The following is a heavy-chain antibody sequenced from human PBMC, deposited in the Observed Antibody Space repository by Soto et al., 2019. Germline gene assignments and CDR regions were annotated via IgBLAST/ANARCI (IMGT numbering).Heavy chain of an antibody. CDR2: IRYDGSNI. J-gene: IGHJ4*02. CDR1: GFTFSGLG. V-gene: IGHV3-33*01. D-gene: IGHD1-26*01. Sequence: QVQLVESGGGVVQPGRSLRLSCAASGFTFSGLGMHWVRQAPGKGLEWVAVIRYDGSNIYYADAVKGRFTISRDNSKDTLYLQMNRLSADDTAVYYGARDGVGHTTFFGYFDYWGQGTLVTVSS. CDR3: ARDGVGHTTFFGYFDY.